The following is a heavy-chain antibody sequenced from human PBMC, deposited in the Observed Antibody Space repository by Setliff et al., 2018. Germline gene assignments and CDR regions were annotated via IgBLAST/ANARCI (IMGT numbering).Heavy chain of an antibody. V-gene: IGHV4-34*08. Sequence: LSLTCAAYGGTFSDYYWTWIRQPPGKGLEWVGEINHRGSTNYNPSLKSRVTISVDTSKDQFSLKLSSVTAADTAVYYCAGSTVTQVDYWGQGTLVTSPQ. D-gene: IGHD4-17*01. J-gene: IGHJ4*02. CDR1: GGTFSDYY. CDR3: AGSTVTQVDY. CDR2: INHRGST.